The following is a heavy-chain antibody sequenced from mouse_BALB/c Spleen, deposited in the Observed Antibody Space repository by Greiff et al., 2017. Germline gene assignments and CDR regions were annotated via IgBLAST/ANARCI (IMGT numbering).Heavy chain of an antibody. V-gene: IGHV5-17*02. CDR2: ISSGSSTI. J-gene: IGHJ1*01. CDR1: GFTFSSFG. CDR3: ARGHYYGYVWYFDV. Sequence: EVKVVESGGGLVQPGGSRKLSCAASGFTFSSFGMHWVRQAPEKGLEWVAYISSGSSTIYYADTVKGRFTISRDNPKNTLFLQMTSLRSEDTAMYYCARGHYYGYVWYFDVWGAGTTVTVSS. D-gene: IGHD1-2*01.